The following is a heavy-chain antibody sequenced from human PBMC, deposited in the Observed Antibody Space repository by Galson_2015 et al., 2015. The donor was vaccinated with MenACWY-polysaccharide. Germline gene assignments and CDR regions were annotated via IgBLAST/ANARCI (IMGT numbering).Heavy chain of an antibody. V-gene: IGHV3-30*04. J-gene: IGHJ4*02. Sequence: SLRLPCAASGFTFSRHAMHWVRQAPGKGLEWAAVISTDGRDKYHADSVKGRFTISRDNSKNTLYLQMISLRADDTAVYYCAKDRDVGGADYSFDYWGQGTLVTVSS. CDR2: ISTDGRDK. CDR1: GFTFSRHA. CDR3: AKDRDVGGADYSFDY. D-gene: IGHD2-21*02.